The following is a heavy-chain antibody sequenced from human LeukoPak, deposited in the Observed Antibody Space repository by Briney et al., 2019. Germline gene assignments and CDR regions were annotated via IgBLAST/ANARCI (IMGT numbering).Heavy chain of an antibody. CDR2: IRYDGNNN. D-gene: IGHD2-21*01. CDR3: AKDNRRYSMATTD. V-gene: IGHV3-30*02. J-gene: IGHJ4*02. CDR1: GFTFSSHG. Sequence: GGSLRLSCAASGFTFSSHGMHWVRQAPGKGLEWVAFIRYDGNNNYYADSVKGRFTISRDNSKNTLYLQMNSLRAEDTAVYYCAKDNRRYSMATTDWGQGTLVTVSS.